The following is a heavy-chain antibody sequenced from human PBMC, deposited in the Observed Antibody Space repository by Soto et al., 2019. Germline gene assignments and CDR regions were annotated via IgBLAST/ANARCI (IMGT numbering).Heavy chain of an antibody. V-gene: IGHV1-46*01. CDR3: ARSSGGNFGIIIEGTNWFAP. Sequence: ASVKVSCKAPRDTFTSYYINWVRQAPGQGLEWMGVINPHGGSTAYAQKFKGRVTLTRDTSASTVYMEVSSLTSEDTAMYYCARSSGGNFGIIIEGTNWFAPWGQVTMVIVSS. CDR2: INPHGGST. J-gene: IGHJ5*02. D-gene: IGHD1-26*01. CDR1: RDTFTSYY.